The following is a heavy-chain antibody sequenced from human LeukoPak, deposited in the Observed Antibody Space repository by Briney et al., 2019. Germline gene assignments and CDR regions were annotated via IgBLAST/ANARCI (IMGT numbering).Heavy chain of an antibody. Sequence: SSETLSLTCAVSGGSISSSNWWSWVRQPPGKGLEWIGEIYHSGSTNYNPSLKSRVTISVDKSKNQFSLKLSSVTAADTAVYYCASLVAYYDILTGYSALTRSPSEYYFDYWGQGTLVTVSS. V-gene: IGHV4-4*02. CDR3: ASLVAYYDILTGYSALTRSPSEYYFDY. D-gene: IGHD3-9*01. CDR1: GGSISSSNW. CDR2: IYHSGST. J-gene: IGHJ4*02.